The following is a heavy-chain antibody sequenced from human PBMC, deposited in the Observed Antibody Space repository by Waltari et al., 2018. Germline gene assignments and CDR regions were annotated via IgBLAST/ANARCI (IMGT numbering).Heavy chain of an antibody. CDR1: GFTFSSYS. Sequence: EVQLVESGGGLVKPGGSLRLSCAASGFTFSSYSMNWVRQAPGKGLEWVSSISSSSSYIDYADSVKGRFTISRDNAKNSLYLQMNSLRAEDTAVYYCARDPITGYCGGDCYADYWGQGTLVTVSS. V-gene: IGHV3-21*01. D-gene: IGHD2-21*01. CDR2: ISSSSSYI. CDR3: ARDPITGYCGGDCYADY. J-gene: IGHJ4*02.